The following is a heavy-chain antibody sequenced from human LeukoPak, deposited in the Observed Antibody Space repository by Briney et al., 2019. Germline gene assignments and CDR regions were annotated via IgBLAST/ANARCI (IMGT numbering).Heavy chain of an antibody. J-gene: IGHJ4*02. CDR3: AKGGSGHSVGGSCYYDY. CDR1: GFTFSSYA. D-gene: IGHD2-15*01. Sequence: PGGSLRLSCAASGFTFSSYAMSWVRQAQGKGMEWVSAISGSGGSTYYADSVKGRFTISRDNSKNTLYLQMNSLRAEDTAVYYCAKGGSGHSVGGSCYYDYWGQGTLVTVSS. V-gene: IGHV3-23*01. CDR2: ISGSGGST.